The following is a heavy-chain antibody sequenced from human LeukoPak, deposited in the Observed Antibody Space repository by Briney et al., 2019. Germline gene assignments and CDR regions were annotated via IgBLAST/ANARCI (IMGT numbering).Heavy chain of an antibody. CDR1: GGSISSYY. Sequence: SETLSLICTVSGGSISSYYWSWIRQPPGKGLEWIGYIYYSGSTNYNPSLKSRVTISVDTSKNQFSLKLSSVTAADTAVYYCARHGRGYSYGNLFDYWVQGTLVTVSS. CDR3: ARHGRGYSYGNLFDY. D-gene: IGHD5-18*01. CDR2: IYYSGST. V-gene: IGHV4-59*08. J-gene: IGHJ4*02.